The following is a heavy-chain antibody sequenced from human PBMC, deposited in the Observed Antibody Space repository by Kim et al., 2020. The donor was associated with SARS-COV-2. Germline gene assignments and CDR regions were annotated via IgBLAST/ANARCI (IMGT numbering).Heavy chain of an antibody. V-gene: IGHV4-59*13. J-gene: IGHJ5*02. CDR3: AREESQRRWFDP. Sequence: SETLSLTCTVSGGSISSYYWSWIRQPPGKGLEWIGYIYYSGSTNYNPSLKSRVTISVDTSKNQFSLKLSSVTAADTAVYYCAREESQRRWFDPWGQGTLVTVSS. CDR2: IYYSGST. D-gene: IGHD6-25*01. CDR1: GGSISSYY.